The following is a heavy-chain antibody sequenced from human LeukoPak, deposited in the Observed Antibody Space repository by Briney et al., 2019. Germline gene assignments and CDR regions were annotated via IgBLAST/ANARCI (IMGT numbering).Heavy chain of an antibody. CDR1: GYSFTGYY. D-gene: IGHD1-1*01. Sequence: ASVKVSCKASGYSFTGYYMHWVRQAPGQGLEWMGWINPNSGATVYAQKFQGRLTMTGDTSISTAYMELSRLRSDDTAVYYCATVHDPPPVYRYHYHGMDVWGLGTTVIVSS. CDR2: INPNSGAT. J-gene: IGHJ6*02. V-gene: IGHV1-2*02. CDR3: ATVHDPPPVYRYHYHGMDV.